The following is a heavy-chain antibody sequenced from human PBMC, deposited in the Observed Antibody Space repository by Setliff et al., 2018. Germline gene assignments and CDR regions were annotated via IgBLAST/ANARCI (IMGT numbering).Heavy chain of an antibody. J-gene: IGHJ4*02. CDR2: MYGVGAT. V-gene: IGHV3-23*01. CDR3: AKDRVPDGYWDFDY. Sequence: GGSLRLSCAASGFSINVYSMAWVRQAPGKGLECVSGMYGVGATFYADSVKGRFTISRDISENTLYLQMNSLRPEDTAVYYCAKDRVPDGYWDFDYWGQGILVTVSS. D-gene: IGHD4-17*01. CDR1: GFSINVYS.